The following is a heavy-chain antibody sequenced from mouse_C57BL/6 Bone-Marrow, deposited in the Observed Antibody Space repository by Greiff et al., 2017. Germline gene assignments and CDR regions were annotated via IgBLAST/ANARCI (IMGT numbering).Heavy chain of an antibody. CDR1: GYTFTSYW. D-gene: IGHD2-4*01. CDR3: GRLYYDYYDFAY. CDR2: IDPSDSYT. Sequence: QVHLQQPGAELVKPGASVKLSCKASGYTFTSYWMQWVKQRPGQGLEWIGEIDPSDSYTNYNQKFKDKATLTVDTSSSTAYMQLSSLTSEDSAVYCGGRLYYDYYDFAYWGQGTLVTVSA. V-gene: IGHV1-50*01. J-gene: IGHJ3*01.